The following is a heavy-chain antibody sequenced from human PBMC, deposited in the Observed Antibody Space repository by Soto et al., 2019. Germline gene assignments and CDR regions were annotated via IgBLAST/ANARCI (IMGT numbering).Heavy chain of an antibody. D-gene: IGHD3-10*01. CDR1: GGSISSYY. Sequence: SETLSLTCTVSGGSISSYYWSWIRQPPGKGLEWIGYIYYSRSTNYNPSLKSRVTISEDTSKNQFSLKLSSVTAADTAIYYCARDYVGSGSYYKPSYYYYMDVWGKGTTVTVSS. CDR3: ARDYVGSGSYYKPSYYYYMDV. CDR2: IYYSRST. J-gene: IGHJ6*03. V-gene: IGHV4-59*01.